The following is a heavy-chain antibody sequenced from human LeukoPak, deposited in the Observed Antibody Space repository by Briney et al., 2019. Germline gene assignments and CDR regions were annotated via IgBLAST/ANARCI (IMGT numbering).Heavy chain of an antibody. CDR2: ISDSGRT. V-gene: IGHV3-48*02. J-gene: IGHJ4*02. D-gene: IGHD6-25*01. CDR1: GFTLSSYG. CDR3: ARAPVFSGGDS. Sequence: HLGGSLKLSCAASGFTLSSYGMNWVRQAPGKGLEWLSGISDSGRTYYADSAKGRFTVSRDNAKNSLYLQMNSLRDEDTAVYYCARAPVFSGGDSWGQGTLVAVSS.